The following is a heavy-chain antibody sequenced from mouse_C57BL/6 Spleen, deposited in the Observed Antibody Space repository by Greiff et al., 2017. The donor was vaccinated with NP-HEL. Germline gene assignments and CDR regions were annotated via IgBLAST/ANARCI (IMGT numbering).Heavy chain of an antibody. D-gene: IGHD4-1*01. V-gene: IGHV1-80*01. CDR3: AITGRYAMDY. CDR2: IYPGDGDT. J-gene: IGHJ4*01. CDR1: GYAFSSYW. Sequence: LVESGASVKISCKASGYAFSSYWMNWVKQRPGKGLEWIGQIYPGDGDTNYNGKFKGKATLTADKSSSTAYMQLSSLTSEDSAVYFCAITGRYAMDYWGQGTSVTVSS.